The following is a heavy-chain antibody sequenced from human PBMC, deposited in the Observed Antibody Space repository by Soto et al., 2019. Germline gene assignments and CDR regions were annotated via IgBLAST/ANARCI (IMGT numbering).Heavy chain of an antibody. Sequence: QVQVVQSGAEVKKPGSSVKVSCKVSGGIFTNNAISWVRQAPGQGLEWLGGVIPLFDTAYDAQIVQGRLRISADGATTTAYTELSGLTPADTAVYFCATGGHNDGYNFYHGMDVWGQGTTVTVS. V-gene: IGHV1-69*01. CDR3: ATGGHNDGYNFYHGMDV. D-gene: IGHD5-18*01. J-gene: IGHJ6*02. CDR2: VIPLFDTA. CDR1: GGIFTNNA.